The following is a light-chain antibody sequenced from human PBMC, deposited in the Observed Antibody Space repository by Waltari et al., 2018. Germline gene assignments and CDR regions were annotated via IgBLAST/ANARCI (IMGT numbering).Light chain of an antibody. CDR2: QDK. Sequence: SYEVTQPPSVSVSPRQTASITCSGDKLENKYVSWYQQKPGQSPVVVIEQDKKRPSGIPERFSGSNSGNTATLTISGTQAMDEADYYCQAWDSRTAVFGGGTRLTVL. CDR1: KLENKY. CDR3: QAWDSRTAV. V-gene: IGLV3-1*01. J-gene: IGLJ3*02.